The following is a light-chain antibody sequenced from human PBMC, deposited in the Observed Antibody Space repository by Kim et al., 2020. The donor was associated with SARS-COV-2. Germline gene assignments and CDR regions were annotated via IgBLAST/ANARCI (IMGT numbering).Light chain of an antibody. V-gene: IGLV3-19*01. CDR1: SLRSYY. J-gene: IGLJ1*01. Sequence: LGQPVRITCKGDSLRSYYASWYQQKPGQAPVLVIYGKNNRPSGIPDRFSGSSSGNTASLTITGAQAEDEADYYCNSRDSSGNHYVFGTGTKVTVL. CDR3: NSRDSSGNHYV. CDR2: GKN.